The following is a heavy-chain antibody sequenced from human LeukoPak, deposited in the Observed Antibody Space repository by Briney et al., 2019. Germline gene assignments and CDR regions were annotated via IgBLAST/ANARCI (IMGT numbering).Heavy chain of an antibody. D-gene: IGHD6-13*01. CDR2: MNPNSGNT. CDR1: GYTFTSYD. J-gene: IGHJ3*02. Sequence: ASVKVSCKASGYTFTSYDINWVRQATGQGLEWMGWMNPNSGNTGYAQKFQGRVTMTRNTSISTAYMELSSLRSEDTAVYYCARGPLLAAAGGGAFDIWGQGTMVTVSS. V-gene: IGHV1-8*01. CDR3: ARGPLLAAAGGGAFDI.